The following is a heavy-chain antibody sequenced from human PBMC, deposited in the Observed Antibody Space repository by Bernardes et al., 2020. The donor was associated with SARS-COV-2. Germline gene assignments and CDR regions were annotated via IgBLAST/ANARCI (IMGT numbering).Heavy chain of an antibody. D-gene: IGHD1-26*01. CDR2: INSDGSST. V-gene: IGHV3-74*01. Sequence: GGSLRLSCAASGFTFSSYWMHWVRQAPGKGLVLFSRINSDGSSTSYADSVKGRFTISRDNAKNTLYLQMNSLRAEDTAVYYCAGEGVLGATSDAFDIWGQGTMVTV. CDR1: GFTFSSYW. J-gene: IGHJ3*02. CDR3: AGEGVLGATSDAFDI.